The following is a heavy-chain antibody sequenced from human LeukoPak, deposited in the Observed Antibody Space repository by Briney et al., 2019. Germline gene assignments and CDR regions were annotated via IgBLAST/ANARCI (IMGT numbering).Heavy chain of an antibody. D-gene: IGHD3-22*01. CDR1: GFTFSSYA. CDR2: ISGSGGST. V-gene: IGHV3-23*01. J-gene: IGHJ4*02. Sequence: GGSLRLSCAASGFTFSSYAMSWVRQAPGKGLEWVSAISGSGGSTYYADSVKGRFTISRDNSKNTLYLQMNSLRAEDTAVYYCAKPILYDSSGYPPFYLYYWGQGTLVTVSS. CDR3: AKPILYDSSGYPPFYLYY.